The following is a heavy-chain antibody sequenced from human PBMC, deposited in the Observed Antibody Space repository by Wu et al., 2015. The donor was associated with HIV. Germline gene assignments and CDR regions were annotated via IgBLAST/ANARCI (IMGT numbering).Heavy chain of an antibody. CDR1: GYTFTAYY. Sequence: VQLVQSGAEVKKPGATVKISCKVSGYTFTAYYIHWVRQAPGQGLEWMAWINPNSDVANFAEIFQGRVTMTRETAITTAYLELTGLTSDDTAVYYCVRGARGMPKGAFDIWGQGTLVTVSS. V-gene: IGHV1-2*02. CDR2: INPNSDVA. D-gene: IGHD3-10*01. CDR3: VRGARGMPKGAFDI. J-gene: IGHJ3*02.